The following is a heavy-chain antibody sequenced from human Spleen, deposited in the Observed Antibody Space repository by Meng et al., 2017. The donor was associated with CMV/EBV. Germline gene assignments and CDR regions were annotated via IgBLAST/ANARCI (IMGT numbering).Heavy chain of an antibody. CDR1: GYTFTSYA. CDR3: ARFSLYYDRSGYYAQFDY. J-gene: IGHJ4*02. D-gene: IGHD3-22*01. Sequence: QDQRAQSGAGVKKPGASVTVSVTASGYTFTSYAMHGVRQAPGQSLEWMGWINNGNGNTKYSQKFQGRVTITRDTSASTAYVELSSLRSEDTAVYYCARFSLYYDRSGYYAQFDYWGQGTLVTVSS. V-gene: IGHV1-3*04. CDR2: INNGNGNT.